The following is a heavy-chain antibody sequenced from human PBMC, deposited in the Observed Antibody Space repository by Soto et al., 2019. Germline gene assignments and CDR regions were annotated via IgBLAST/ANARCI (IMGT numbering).Heavy chain of an antibody. V-gene: IGHV3-23*01. CDR2: ISGSGGST. CDR1: GFTFSSYA. D-gene: IGHD6-6*01. CDR3: AKPLGKQLVPLDY. Sequence: EVQLLESGGGLVQPGGSLRLSCAASGFTFSSYAMSWVRQAPGKGMEWVSAISGSGGSTYYADSVKGRFTISRDNSKNTLYLQMNSLRAEDTAVYYCAKPLGKQLVPLDYWGQGTLVTVSS. J-gene: IGHJ4*02.